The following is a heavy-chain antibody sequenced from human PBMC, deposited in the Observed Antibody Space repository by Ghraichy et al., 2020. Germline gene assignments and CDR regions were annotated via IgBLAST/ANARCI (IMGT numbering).Heavy chain of an antibody. CDR3: ARDRSREWSGSLDY. CDR1: GFTCSSYW. Sequence: GESLNISCAASGFTCSSYWMHWVRQAPWKGLVLVSRINSDGSSTSYADSVKGRFTISRDNDKNTLYLQMNSLRAEDTAVYYCARDRSREWSGSLDYWGKGTMDTVSS. V-gene: IGHV3-74*01. J-gene: IGHJ4*02. CDR2: INSDGSST. D-gene: IGHD1-26*01.